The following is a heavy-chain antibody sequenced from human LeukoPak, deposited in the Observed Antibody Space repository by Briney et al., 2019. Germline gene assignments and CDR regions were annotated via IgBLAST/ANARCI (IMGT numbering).Heavy chain of an antibody. J-gene: IGHJ4*02. CDR2: INGRGATT. CDR3: AKDGPVAQVIVVVSYFDS. V-gene: IGHV3-23*01. Sequence: GGSLRLSWAASGFSFSSYAMSWVRQAPGKGLEWVSAINGRGATTYYADSVKGRFTISRDNSKNTLYLQMTSLRAEDTAVYYCAKDGPVAQVIVVVSYFDSWGQGTLVTVSS. CDR1: GFSFSSYA. D-gene: IGHD3-22*01.